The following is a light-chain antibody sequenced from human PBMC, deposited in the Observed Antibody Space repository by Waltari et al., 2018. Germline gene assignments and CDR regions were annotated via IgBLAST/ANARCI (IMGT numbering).Light chain of an antibody. V-gene: IGKV2-30*02. CDR1: QTLVHSDGKTY. Sequence: DVFMTQSPLSLPVTLGQPASISCRSNQTLVHSDGKTYLNWLQQRPGQSPRRLIYQVPERFSGSGSGTDFTLKISRVEAEDVGIYYCLQGTHWPPTFGPGTTVDF. CDR3: LQGTHWPPT. J-gene: IGKJ3*01.